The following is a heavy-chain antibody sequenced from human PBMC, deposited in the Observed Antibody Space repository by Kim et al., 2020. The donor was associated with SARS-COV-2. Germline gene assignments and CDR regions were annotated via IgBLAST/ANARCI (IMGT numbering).Heavy chain of an antibody. CDR3: SRVNGPKLATIDY. J-gene: IGHJ4*02. V-gene: IGHV4-31*03. CDR1: GGSISSGGYY. Sequence: SETLSLTCTVSGGSISSGGYYWSWIRQHPGKGLEWIGYIYYSGSTYYNPSLKSRVTISLDTSKNQFSLKLSSVTAADTAVYDCSRVNGPKLATIDYWGQGTLVTGSS. CDR2: IYYSGST. D-gene: IGHD5-12*01.